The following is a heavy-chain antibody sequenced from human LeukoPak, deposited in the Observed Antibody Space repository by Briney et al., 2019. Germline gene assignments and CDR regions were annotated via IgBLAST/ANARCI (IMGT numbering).Heavy chain of an antibody. J-gene: IGHJ4*02. Sequence: PSETLSLTCTVSGGSISSSSYYWGWIRQPPGKGLEWIGSTYYSGSTYYNPSLKSRVTISVDTSKNQFSLKLSSVTAADTAVYYCARHSDYVPWIQLWSPTYYFDYWGQGTLVTVSS. CDR3: ARHSDYVPWIQLWSPTYYFDY. CDR2: TYYSGST. V-gene: IGHV4-39*01. CDR1: GGSISSSSYY. D-gene: IGHD5-18*01.